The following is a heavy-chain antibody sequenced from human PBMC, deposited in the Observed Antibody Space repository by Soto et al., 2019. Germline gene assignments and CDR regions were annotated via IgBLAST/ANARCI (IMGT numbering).Heavy chain of an antibody. Sequence: AGGSLRLSCAASGFTYSSYAMSWVRQAPGKGLEWVSGVRGSGTSTYYADSVKGRFTISRDNSKNTLYLQMNSLRAEDTAVYFCARAAGYYFDSGSFYNPFDYWGQGTLVTVSS. CDR1: GFTYSSYA. D-gene: IGHD3-10*01. CDR2: VRGSGTST. J-gene: IGHJ4*02. V-gene: IGHV3-23*01. CDR3: ARAAGYYFDSGSFYNPFDY.